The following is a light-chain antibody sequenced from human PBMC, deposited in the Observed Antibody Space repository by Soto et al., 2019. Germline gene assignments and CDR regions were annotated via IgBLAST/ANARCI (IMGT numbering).Light chain of an antibody. Sequence: EIVNPGGPRIMNESPGERATLSCRASQNISRSLAWYQQKPGQGPSLLIYGTSTRAGGVPARFSGGGSGTEFTLTITSLQSEDFAVYDCHQYNGWPRSFGQGTKVDIK. J-gene: IGKJ1*01. V-gene: IGKV3-15*01. CDR3: HQYNGWPRS. CDR1: QNISRS. CDR2: GTS.